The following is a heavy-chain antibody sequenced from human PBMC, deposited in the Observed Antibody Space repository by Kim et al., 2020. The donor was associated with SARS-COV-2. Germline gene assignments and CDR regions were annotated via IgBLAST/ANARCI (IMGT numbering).Heavy chain of an antibody. Sequence: GGSLRLSCAASGFTFSSYGMHWVRQAPGKGLEWVVVISYDGSNKYYADSVKGRFTISRDNYKNTLYLQMNSLRAEDTAVYYCAKDLTGTTYRGQGTLATV. CDR3: AKDLTGTTY. D-gene: IGHD1-7*01. J-gene: IGHJ4*02. CDR2: ISYDGSNK. V-gene: IGHV3-30*18. CDR1: GFTFSSYG.